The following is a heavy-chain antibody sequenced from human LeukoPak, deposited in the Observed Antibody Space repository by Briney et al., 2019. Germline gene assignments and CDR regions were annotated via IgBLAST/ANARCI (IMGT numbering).Heavy chain of an antibody. CDR2: TYYRSKWYN. Sequence: SQTLSLTCAISGDSVSSNSAAWNWIRQSPSRGLEWLGRTYYRSKWYNDYAVSVKSRITINPDTSKNQFSLKLSSVTAADTAVYYCARLSPTTVVTHWYFDLWGRGTLVTVSS. D-gene: IGHD4-23*01. CDR3: ARLSPTTVVTHWYFDL. V-gene: IGHV6-1*01. J-gene: IGHJ2*01. CDR1: GDSVSSNSAA.